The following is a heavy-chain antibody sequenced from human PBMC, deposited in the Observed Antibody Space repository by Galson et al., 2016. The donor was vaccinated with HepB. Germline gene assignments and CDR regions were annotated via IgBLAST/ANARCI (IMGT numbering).Heavy chain of an antibody. CDR3: AKGWSGVGSLLCGN. CDR2: INCSGGVI. Sequence: SLRLSCAASGFTFSNYAMTWVRQAPGKGLEWVSGINCSGGVIYYADSVKGRFTISRDNAKNFLYLQMNSLRAEDTARYYCAKGWSGVGSLLCGNWGQGILVTVSS. CDR1: GFTFSNYA. D-gene: IGHD3-10*02. V-gene: IGHV3-23*01. J-gene: IGHJ4*02.